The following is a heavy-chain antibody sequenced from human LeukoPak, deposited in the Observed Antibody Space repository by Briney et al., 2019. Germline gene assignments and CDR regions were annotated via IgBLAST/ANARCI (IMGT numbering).Heavy chain of an antibody. V-gene: IGHV3-11*03. D-gene: IGHD6-13*01. J-gene: IGHJ4*02. CDR2: ISPTSDYT. Sequence: GGSLRLSCAASGFTFIDYSMSWIRQAPGKGLEWVSYISPTSDYTSYADSVKGRFTIFRDNAKNSLFLQMNSLRVGGTAVYYCARCQYNSSPDFWGQGTLVTVSS. CDR1: GFTFIDYS. CDR3: ARCQYNSSPDF.